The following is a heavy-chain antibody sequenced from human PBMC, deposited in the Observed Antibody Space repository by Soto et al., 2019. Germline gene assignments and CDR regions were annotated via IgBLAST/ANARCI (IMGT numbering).Heavy chain of an antibody. V-gene: IGHV3-74*01. Sequence: EVQLVESGGGVVQPGGSLRLSRAASGFALSGYWMHWVRQPAGKGPMWVSRINSDGSDTSSADSVKGRFTISRDNAKKKLYLKMNRLRVEEKDVYYCGRGAPYDFWGQGTLVTVSS. J-gene: IGHJ4*02. CDR1: GFALSGYW. D-gene: IGHD3-10*01. CDR3: GRGAPYDF. CDR2: INSDGSDT.